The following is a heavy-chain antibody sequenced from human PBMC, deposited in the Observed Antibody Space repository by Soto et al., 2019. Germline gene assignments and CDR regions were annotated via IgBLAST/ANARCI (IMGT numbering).Heavy chain of an antibody. CDR2: IYYSGST. CDR3: ARSCSSTSCYYPHFDF. CDR1: GGSISSGGYY. Sequence: QVQLQESGPGLVKPSQTLSLTCTVSGGSISSGGYYWSWIRQHPGKGLEWIGYIYYSGSTYYNPSLRSRVTISVDTSKNQFSLKLSSVTAADTALYYWARSCSSTSCYYPHFDFWGQGTLVTVSS. V-gene: IGHV4-31*03. D-gene: IGHD2-2*01. J-gene: IGHJ4*02.